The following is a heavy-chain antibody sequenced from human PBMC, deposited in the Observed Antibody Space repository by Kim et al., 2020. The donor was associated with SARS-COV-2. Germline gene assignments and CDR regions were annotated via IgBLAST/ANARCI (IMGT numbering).Heavy chain of an antibody. CDR3: VRDLLGSTGLPGDY. J-gene: IGHJ4*02. CDR2: ARNKVDSYSV. V-gene: IGHV3-72*01. CDR1: GFTFSDRN. Sequence: GGSLRLSCAASGFTFSDRNMDWVRQTPGKGLEWVGRARNKVDSYSVQYAASVKGRFTISRDDSKNSLYLQMNSLKTEDTAVYYCVRDLLGSTGLPGDYWGRGTLVTVSS. D-gene: IGHD1-26*01.